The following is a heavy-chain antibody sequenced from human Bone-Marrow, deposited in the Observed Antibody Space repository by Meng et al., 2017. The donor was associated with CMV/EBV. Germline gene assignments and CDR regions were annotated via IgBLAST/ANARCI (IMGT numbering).Heavy chain of an antibody. D-gene: IGHD5-24*01. CDR1: GFTFSSYA. Sequence: SCAASGFTFSSYAMHWVRQAPGKGLEWVAVISYDGSNKYYADSVKGRFTISRDNSKNTLYLQMNSLRAEDTAVYYCAKDAAGMATIYYFDYWGQGTLVTVSS. CDR3: AKDAAGMATIYYFDY. V-gene: IGHV3-30*04. CDR2: ISYDGSNK. J-gene: IGHJ4*02.